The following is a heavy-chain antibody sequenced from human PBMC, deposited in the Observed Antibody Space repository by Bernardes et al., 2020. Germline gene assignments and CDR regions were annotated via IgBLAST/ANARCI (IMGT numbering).Heavy chain of an antibody. Sequence: GGSLRLSCAASGFTFSSYAMSWVRQAPGKGLEWVSAISGSGVSTYYADSVKGRFTISRDNSKNTLYLQMNSLRADDTAVYYCAKDLRSYTSGVDYWGQGTLVTVSS. CDR1: GFTFSSYA. CDR2: ISGSGVST. D-gene: IGHD6-25*01. J-gene: IGHJ4*02. CDR3: AKDLRSYTSGVDY. V-gene: IGHV3-23*01.